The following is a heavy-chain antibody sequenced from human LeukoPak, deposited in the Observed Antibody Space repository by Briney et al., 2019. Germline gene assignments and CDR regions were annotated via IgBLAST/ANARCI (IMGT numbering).Heavy chain of an antibody. J-gene: IGHJ4*02. V-gene: IGHV6-1*01. CDR2: TYYRSKWYN. D-gene: IGHD3-22*01. CDR3: ARALLFGTYYYDSSGYSGYFDY. CDR1: GDSVSSNSAA. Sequence: SQTLSLTCAISGDSVSSNSAAWNWIRQSPSRGLEWLGRTYYRSKWYNDYAVSVKSRITINPDTSKNQFSLQLNSVTPEDTAVYYCARALLFGTYYYDSSGYSGYFDYWGQGTLVTVSS.